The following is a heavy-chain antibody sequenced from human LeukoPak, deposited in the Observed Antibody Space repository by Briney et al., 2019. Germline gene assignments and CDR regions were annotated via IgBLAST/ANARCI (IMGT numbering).Heavy chain of an antibody. CDR3: ATVDTASVAGY. J-gene: IGHJ4*02. V-gene: IGHV3-11*01. D-gene: IGHD5-18*01. CDR1: GFTFSDYY. Sequence: GGSLRVSCAASGFTFSDYYMSWIRQAPGNGLEWVSYISSSGSTIYYADSVKGRFTISRDNAKNSLYLQMNSLKAEDTAVYYCATVDTASVAGYWGQGTLVTVSS. CDR2: ISSSGSTI.